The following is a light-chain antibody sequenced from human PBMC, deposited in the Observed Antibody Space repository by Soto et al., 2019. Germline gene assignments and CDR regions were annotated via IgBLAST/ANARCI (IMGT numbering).Light chain of an antibody. Sequence: DIVMTQSPDSLAVSLGERATINCKSSQSVLYSSNDRNYLAWYQQKEGQPPKLLIYWASTRESGVPDRFSGSGSGTDFTLTISSLQAEDVAVYYCQQYYTTPRLTFGGGTKVEIK. V-gene: IGKV4-1*01. CDR1: QSVLYSSNDRNY. CDR3: QQYYTTPRLT. J-gene: IGKJ4*01. CDR2: WAS.